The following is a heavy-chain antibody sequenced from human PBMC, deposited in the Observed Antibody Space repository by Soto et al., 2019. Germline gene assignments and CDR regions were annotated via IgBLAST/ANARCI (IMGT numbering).Heavy chain of an antibody. CDR2: IKQDGSEK. J-gene: IGHJ4*02. Sequence: GGSLRLSCAASGFTFSSYWMSWVRQAPGKGLEWVANIKQDGSEKYYVDSVKGRFTISRDNAKNSLYLQMNSLRAEDTAVYYCARANIVVVPAAFDYWGQGTLVTVSS. CDR3: ARANIVVVPAAFDY. V-gene: IGHV3-7*01. D-gene: IGHD2-2*01. CDR1: GFTFSSYW.